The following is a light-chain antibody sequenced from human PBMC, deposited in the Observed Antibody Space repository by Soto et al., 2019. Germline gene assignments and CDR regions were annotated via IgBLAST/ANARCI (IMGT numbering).Light chain of an antibody. Sequence: QSVLTHPASVSGSPGHSVTISCTGTSSYIWTYNLVSWYQHYPGKAPKLMIYEGIKRPSGVSNRFSGSKSGNTAFLTMSGLQAEDEADYYCCSYEGSGTDNYVFGSGTKVTVL. CDR3: CSYEGSGTDNYV. CDR1: SSYIWTYNL. CDR2: EGI. V-gene: IGLV2-23*01. J-gene: IGLJ1*01.